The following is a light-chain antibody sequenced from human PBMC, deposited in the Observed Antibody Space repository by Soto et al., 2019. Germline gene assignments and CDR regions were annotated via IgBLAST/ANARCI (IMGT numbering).Light chain of an antibody. J-gene: IGKJ5*01. CDR2: DAS. V-gene: IGKV3-11*01. CDR1: QSVSSS. Sequence: EIVLTQSPGTLSLSPWERATLSCRASQSVSSSVAWYQQKSGQAPRLLIYDASVRATGIPARFSGSGSGTDFTLTISSLEPEDFAVYYCQLSQQRSNWPPITFGQGTRLEIK. CDR3: QLSQQRSNWPPIT.